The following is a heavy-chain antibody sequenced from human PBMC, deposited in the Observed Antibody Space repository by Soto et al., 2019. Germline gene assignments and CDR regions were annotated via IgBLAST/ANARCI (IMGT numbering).Heavy chain of an antibody. Sequence: QVQLVQSGAEVKKPGSSVKVSCKVSGGTFSSHSINWVRQAPGQGPEWMGGIIPIFGTANYAQKFQGRVTITADEDSSTAYMELSSRTSEDTALYYCSTSVYCSTTRCYYYYGLDVCGQWTTFIVSS. J-gene: IGHJ6*02. D-gene: IGHD2-2*01. V-gene: IGHV1-69*01. CDR3: STSVYCSTTRCYYYYGLDV. CDR1: GGTFSSHS. CDR2: IIPIFGTA.